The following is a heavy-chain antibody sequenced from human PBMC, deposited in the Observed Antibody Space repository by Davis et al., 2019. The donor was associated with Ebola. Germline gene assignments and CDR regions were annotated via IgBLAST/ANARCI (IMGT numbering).Heavy chain of an antibody. D-gene: IGHD3-3*01. CDR2: IYWNDDK. J-gene: IGHJ4*02. CDR3: THRFSDGLRYYDFWSGYYSYYFDY. Sequence: SGPTLVKPTQTLTLTCTFSGFSLSTSGVGVGWIRQPPGKALEWLALIYWNDDKRYSPSLKSRLTITKDTSKNQVVLTMTNMDPVDTATYYCTHRFSDGLRYYDFWSGYYSYYFDYWGQGTLVTVSS. CDR1: GFSLSTSGVG. V-gene: IGHV2-5*01.